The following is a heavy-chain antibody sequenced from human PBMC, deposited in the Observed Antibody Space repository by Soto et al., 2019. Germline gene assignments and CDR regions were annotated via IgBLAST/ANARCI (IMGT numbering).Heavy chain of an antibody. CDR1: GGSISSYY. CDR3: ARHPPAMVPNYYYYYMDV. J-gene: IGHJ6*03. CDR2: IYYSGST. Sequence: SETLSLTCTVSGGSISSYYWSWIRQPPGKGLEWIGYIYYSGSTNYNPSLKSRVTISVDTSKNQFSLKLSSVTAADTAVYYCARHPPAMVPNYYYYYMDVWGKGTTVTVSS. D-gene: IGHD5-18*01. V-gene: IGHV4-59*08.